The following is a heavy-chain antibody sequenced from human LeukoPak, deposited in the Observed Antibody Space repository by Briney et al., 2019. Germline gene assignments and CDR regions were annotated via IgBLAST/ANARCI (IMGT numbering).Heavy chain of an antibody. CDR1: GGSISSSSYY. J-gene: IGHJ4*02. D-gene: IGHD3-9*01. CDR3: ARLPKLVTKSSDDY. CDR2: IYYSGST. Sequence: SETLSLTCSVSGGSISSSSYYWGWIRQPPGKGLEWIGSIYYSGSTYYDPSLKSRVTISVDTSKNQFSLKLSSVTAADTAVYYCARLPKLVTKSSDDYWGQGTLVTVSS. V-gene: IGHV4-39*07.